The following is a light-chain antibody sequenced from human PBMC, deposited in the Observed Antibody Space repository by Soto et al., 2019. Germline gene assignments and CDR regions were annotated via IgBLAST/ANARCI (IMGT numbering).Light chain of an antibody. J-gene: IGLJ3*02. CDR1: SSDVGGYNY. CDR3: AVWDDGLDAWM. CDR2: EVT. V-gene: IGLV2-8*01. Sequence: QSALTQPPSASGSPGQSVTISCTGTSSDVGGYNYVSWYQQHPGKAPKLMIYEVTKRPSGVPDRFSGSKSGNTASLTVSGLQAEDEANYYCAVWDDGLDAWMFGGGTKLTVL.